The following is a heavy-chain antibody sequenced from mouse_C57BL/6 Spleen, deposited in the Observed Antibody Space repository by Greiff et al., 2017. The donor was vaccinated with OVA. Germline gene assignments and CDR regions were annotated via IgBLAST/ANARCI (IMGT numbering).Heavy chain of an antibody. Sequence: QVQLQQAGAELGKHGASVKLSCKASGYTFTSYWMHWVKQRPGQGLEWIGYINPSSGYTKYNQKFKDKATLTADKSSSTAYMQLSSLTYEDSAVYDCARDDYDEGYFDVWGTGTTVTVSS. CDR3: ARDDYDEGYFDV. CDR2: INPSSGYT. D-gene: IGHD2-4*01. V-gene: IGHV1-7*01. CDR1: GYTFTSYW. J-gene: IGHJ1*03.